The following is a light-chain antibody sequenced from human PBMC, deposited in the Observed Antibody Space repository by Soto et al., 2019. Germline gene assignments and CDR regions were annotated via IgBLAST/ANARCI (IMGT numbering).Light chain of an antibody. CDR1: QTISLL. CDR2: AAS. J-gene: IGKJ5*01. Sequence: DIQMTQSPSSLSASVGDRVTITCRASQTISLLLNWYQQKPGTAPKLLIYAASNLQSGVPSRFSGSGSGTDFTLTISNLQPEDFATYYCQQSYNTPPITFGQGTRLEI. V-gene: IGKV1-39*01. CDR3: QQSYNTPPIT.